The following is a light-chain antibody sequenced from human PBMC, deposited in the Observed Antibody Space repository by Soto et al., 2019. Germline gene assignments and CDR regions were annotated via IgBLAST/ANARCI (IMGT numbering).Light chain of an antibody. CDR1: QSISSY. J-gene: IGKJ2*01. V-gene: IGKV1-39*01. Sequence: DIQMTQSPSSLSASVGDSVTISCRASQSISSYLNWYQQKPGKAPNLLIYAASNLQSGVPSRFSGSGSGTDFTLTISRLQPEDFATYYCQQTYNTPRTFGQGTKLEI. CDR2: AAS. CDR3: QQTYNTPRT.